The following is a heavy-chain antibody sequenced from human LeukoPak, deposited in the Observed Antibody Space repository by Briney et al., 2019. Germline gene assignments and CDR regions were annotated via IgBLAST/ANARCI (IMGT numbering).Heavy chain of an antibody. CDR1: GFTFSTYY. CDR3: ARGAYEFDY. Sequence: PGGSLTLSCAASGFTFSTYYMNWARQAPGRGLEWCSCISSSSGTLYYADSVRGRFTISRDNAKSSLYLQMNSLRDEDTAVYYCARGAYEFDYWGQGTLVTVSS. CDR2: ISSSSGTL. J-gene: IGHJ4*02. V-gene: IGHV3-48*02. D-gene: IGHD2-21*01.